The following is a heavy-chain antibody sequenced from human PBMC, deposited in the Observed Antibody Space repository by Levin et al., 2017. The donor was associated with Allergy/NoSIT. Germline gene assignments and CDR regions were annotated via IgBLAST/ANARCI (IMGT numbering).Heavy chain of an antibody. D-gene: IGHD2-2*01. CDR2: IEQDGREK. V-gene: IGHV3-7*01. CDR3: ARSGTERGYCGPTTTNCYVPLFDY. Sequence: GGSLRLSCAVSGFTFSNYWMAWVRQAPGKGLEWVANIEQDGREKYYADSVRGRVTVSRDNAENSLYLQMNNLRAEDTAVYYCARSGTERGYCGPTTTNCYVPLFDYWGHGTLVTVSS. CDR1: GFTFSNYW. J-gene: IGHJ4*01.